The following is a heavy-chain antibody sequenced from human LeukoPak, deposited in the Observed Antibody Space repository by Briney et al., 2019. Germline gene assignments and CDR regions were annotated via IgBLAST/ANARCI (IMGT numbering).Heavy chain of an antibody. CDR2: IYYSGST. J-gene: IGHJ4*02. CDR3: ARDTAIGEGEFFFDY. CDR1: GVSISGYY. D-gene: IGHD5-18*01. V-gene: IGHV4-59*01. Sequence: TSETLSLTCTVSGVSISGYYWSWIRQPPGKGLEWIGYIYYSGSTNYDPSLKGRVTISVDTSKNQFSLKLTSVTAADTAVYFCARDTAIGEGEFFFDYWGRGTLVTVSS.